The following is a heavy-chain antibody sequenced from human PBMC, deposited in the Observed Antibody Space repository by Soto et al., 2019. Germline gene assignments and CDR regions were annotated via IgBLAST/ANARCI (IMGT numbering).Heavy chain of an antibody. J-gene: IGHJ5*02. CDR3: ATRPYHWNDPENVDWFDP. CDR1: GYSFTTYW. V-gene: IGHV5-51*01. CDR2: IYPGGSDI. Sequence: VQLVQSGAEVKKPGESLKISCKGSGYSFTTYWIGWVRQMPGKGLEWMGMIYPGGSDIRYSPSFQGQVTISADRSIRAASRQWTSLKASDNAMYFCATRPYHWNDPENVDWFDPWGQGTLVTVSS. D-gene: IGHD1-1*01.